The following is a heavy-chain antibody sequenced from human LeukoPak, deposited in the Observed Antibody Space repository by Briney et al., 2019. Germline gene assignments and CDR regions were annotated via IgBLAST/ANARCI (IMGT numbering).Heavy chain of an antibody. CDR2: ISAYNGDR. V-gene: IGHV1-18*01. Sequence: EASVRVSCTGSGFTFRNYGIAWVRQAPGQGLEWMGWISAYNGDRKYVQKFQDRLTMTTDSSTSTAYMGLRSLTSDDTAVYYCARDFSNTSGFKVVLDYWGQGSLVIVSS. CDR1: GFTFRNYG. J-gene: IGHJ4*02. D-gene: IGHD3-22*01. CDR3: ARDFSNTSGFKVVLDY.